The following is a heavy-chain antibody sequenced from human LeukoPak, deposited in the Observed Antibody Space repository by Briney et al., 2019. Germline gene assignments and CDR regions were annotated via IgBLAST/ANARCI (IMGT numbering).Heavy chain of an antibody. V-gene: IGHV3-30*02. CDR3: ASYYYGSGSYSETLYYYYYMDV. CDR1: GFTFSSYG. D-gene: IGHD3-10*01. Sequence: GRSLRLSCAASGFTFSSYGMHWVRQAPGKGLEWVAFIRYDGSNKYYADSVKGRFTISRDNSKNTLYLQMNSLRAEDTAVYYCASYYYGSGSYSETLYYYYYMDVWGKGTTVTISS. J-gene: IGHJ6*03. CDR2: IRYDGSNK.